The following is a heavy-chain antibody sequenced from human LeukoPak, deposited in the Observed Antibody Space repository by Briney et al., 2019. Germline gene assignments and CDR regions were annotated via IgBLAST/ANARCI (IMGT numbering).Heavy chain of an antibody. Sequence: SETLSLTCAVYGGSFSGYYWRWIRQPPGKGLEWIGEINHSGSANYNPSLKSRVTISVDTSKNQFSLKLSSVTAADTAVYYCAAEMATITYGYWGQGTLVTVSS. V-gene: IGHV4-34*01. CDR1: GGSFSGYY. J-gene: IGHJ4*02. D-gene: IGHD5-24*01. CDR3: AAEMATITYGY. CDR2: INHSGSA.